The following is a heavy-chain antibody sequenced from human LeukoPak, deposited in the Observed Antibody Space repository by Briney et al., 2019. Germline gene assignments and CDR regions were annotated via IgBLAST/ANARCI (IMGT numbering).Heavy chain of an antibody. CDR2: IRYDGSNR. Sequence: GESLRLSCAASGFTFSSYGMHWVRQAPGKGLEWVAFIRYDGSNRYYADSVKGRFTISIDNSKNTLYLQMNSLRAEDTAVYYCAKTYYDFWSGYSWGQGTLVTVSS. V-gene: IGHV3-30*02. CDR3: AKTYYDFWSGYS. CDR1: GFTFSSYG. J-gene: IGHJ5*02. D-gene: IGHD3-3*01.